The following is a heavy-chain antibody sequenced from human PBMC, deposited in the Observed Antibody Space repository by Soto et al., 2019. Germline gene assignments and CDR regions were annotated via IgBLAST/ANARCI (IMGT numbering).Heavy chain of an antibody. CDR1: EFSFSSSS. CDR3: AKGKISTTTYTSVDL. CDR2: FSGPGGGT. V-gene: IGHV3-23*01. J-gene: IGHJ4*02. D-gene: IGHD2-2*01. Sequence: RISYADGEFSFSSSSLIGERLTNRKGLEWVSTFSGPGGGTYYADSVKGRFTISRDNFKNTLYLQMSSLRAEDTAVDDGAKGKISTTTYTSVDLWGQGTMVTFS.